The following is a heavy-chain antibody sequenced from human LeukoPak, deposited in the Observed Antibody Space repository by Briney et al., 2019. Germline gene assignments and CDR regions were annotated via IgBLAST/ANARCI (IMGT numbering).Heavy chain of an antibody. CDR3: ARDRGLAAAGTVGWFDP. D-gene: IGHD6-13*01. V-gene: IGHV3-7*01. Sequence: GSLRLSCAASGFALSNFWMTWVRQAPGKGLQWVASIKEDGSEKHYVDSVGGRFAISRDNAKNSLYLQMNSLRVEDTAAYYCARDRGLAAAGTVGWFDPWGQGTLVTVSS. CDR2: IKEDGSEK. CDR1: GFALSNFW. J-gene: IGHJ5*02.